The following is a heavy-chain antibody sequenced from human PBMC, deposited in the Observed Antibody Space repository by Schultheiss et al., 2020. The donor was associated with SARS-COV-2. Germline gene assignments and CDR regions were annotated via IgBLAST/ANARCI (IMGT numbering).Heavy chain of an antibody. D-gene: IGHD3-16*01. CDR3: ASSKGGYYGMDV. CDR2: IYTSGST. Sequence: LRLSCTVSGGSISSGSYYWSWIRQPAGKGLEWIGRIYTSGSTNYNPSLKSRVTMSVDTSKNQFSLKLSSVTAADTAVYYCASSKGGYYGMDVWGQGTTVTVSS. J-gene: IGHJ6*02. V-gene: IGHV4-61*02. CDR1: GGSISSGSYY.